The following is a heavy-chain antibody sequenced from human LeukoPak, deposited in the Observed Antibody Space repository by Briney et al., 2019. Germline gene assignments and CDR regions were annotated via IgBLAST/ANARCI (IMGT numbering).Heavy chain of an antibody. CDR2: INAGNGNT. V-gene: IGHV1-3*01. CDR3: AREAWEYYDFWSGYYINSGMDV. J-gene: IGHJ6*02. CDR1: GYTFTSYA. D-gene: IGHD3-3*01. Sequence: ASVKVSCTASGYTFTSYAMHWVRQAPGQRLEWMGWINAGNGNTKYSQKFQGRVTITRDTSASTAYMELSSLRSEDTAVYYCAREAWEYYDFWSGYYINSGMDVWGQGTTVTVSS.